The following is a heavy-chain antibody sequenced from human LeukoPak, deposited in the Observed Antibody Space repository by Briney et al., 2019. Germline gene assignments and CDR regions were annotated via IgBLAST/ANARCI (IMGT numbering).Heavy chain of an antibody. V-gene: IGHV3-23*01. CDR1: GFTFSRYD. CDR2: ISGSGGST. Sequence: PGGSLRLSCAASGFTFSRYDMSWVRQAPGKGLEWVSAISGSGGSTYYADSVKGRFTISRDNSKNMVYLQMNSLRPEDSAVYYCARPRGCGSARCNNFDYWGQGTLVTVSS. J-gene: IGHJ4*02. D-gene: IGHD2-2*01. CDR3: ARPRGCGSARCNNFDY.